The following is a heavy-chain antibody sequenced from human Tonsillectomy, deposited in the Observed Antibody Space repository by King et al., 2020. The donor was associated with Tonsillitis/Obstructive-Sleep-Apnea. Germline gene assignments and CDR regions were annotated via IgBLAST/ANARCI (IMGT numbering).Heavy chain of an antibody. D-gene: IGHD2-15*01. CDR3: AKDGGGSVHGYYFDY. Sequence: VQLVASGGGLVQPGGSLRLSCSASGFTFSNYAMSWVRLAPGKGLEWVSVITRSGTSTYYAESVKGRFTISRDNSKNTRYLQINSLRTEDTAVYYCAKDGGGSVHGYYFDYWGPGTLVTVSS. CDR2: ITRSGTST. J-gene: IGHJ4*02. V-gene: IGHV3-23*04. CDR1: GFTFSNYA.